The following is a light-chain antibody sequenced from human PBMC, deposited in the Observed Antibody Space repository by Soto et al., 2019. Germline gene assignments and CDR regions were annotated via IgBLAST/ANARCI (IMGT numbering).Light chain of an antibody. Sequence: DIVLTQSPATLSLSVGERVTLSCRASQSVSSYLAWYQQTPGQAPRLLIYDTSNRATGTPDRFSGSGSGTDFTLTISRLEPEDCTVYYCQQYGSSPLTFGGGTTVEIK. CDR2: DTS. CDR1: QSVSSY. CDR3: QQYGSSPLT. J-gene: IGKJ4*01. V-gene: IGKV3-20*01.